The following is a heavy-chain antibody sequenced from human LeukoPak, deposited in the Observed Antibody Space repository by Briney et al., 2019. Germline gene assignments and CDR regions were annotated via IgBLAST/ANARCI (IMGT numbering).Heavy chain of an antibody. J-gene: IGHJ6*02. CDR2: ISESGGST. V-gene: IGHV3-23*01. CDR3: ARIRYNWNGMDV. CDR1: GFTFSSYG. D-gene: IGHD1-20*01. Sequence: GGSLRLSCAASGFTFSSYGMTWVRQAPGKGLEWVSAISESGGSTYYADSVKGRSTISRDNSKNTLYLQMNSLRAEDTAVYYCARIRYNWNGMDVWGQGTTVTVSS.